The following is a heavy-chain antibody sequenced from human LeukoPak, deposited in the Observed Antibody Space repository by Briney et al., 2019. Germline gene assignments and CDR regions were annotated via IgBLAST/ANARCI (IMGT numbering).Heavy chain of an antibody. J-gene: IGHJ4*02. CDR3: ARGRAVASDY. D-gene: IGHD6-19*01. CDR2: INHSGST. CDR1: GGSFSGFY. V-gene: IGHV4-34*01. Sequence: SETLSLTCAVYGGSFSGFYWSWIRQPPGKGLEWIGEINHSGSTNYNPSLKSRLTISVDTSKNQFSLKLSSVTAADTAVYYCARGRAVASDYWGQGTLVTVSS.